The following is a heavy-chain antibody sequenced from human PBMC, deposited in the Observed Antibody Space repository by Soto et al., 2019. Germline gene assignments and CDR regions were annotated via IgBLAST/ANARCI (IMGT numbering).Heavy chain of an antibody. CDR3: AKFSALDVPGMGDWFDP. J-gene: IGHJ5*02. V-gene: IGHV3-30*18. D-gene: IGHD1-1*01. CDR1: GFTFTSYG. CDR2: ISYDGADK. Sequence: PGGSLRLSCSASGFTFTSYGMYWARQAPGKGLEWVAFISYDGADKVYAESVEGRFIISRDNSKDTVYLQMNSLRTEDTAIYHCAKFSALDVPGMGDWFDPWGPGTLVTVSS.